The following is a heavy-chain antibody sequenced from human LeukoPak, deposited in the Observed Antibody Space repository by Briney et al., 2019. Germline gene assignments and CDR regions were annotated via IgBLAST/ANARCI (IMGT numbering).Heavy chain of an antibody. J-gene: IGHJ5*02. V-gene: IGHV3-9*01. D-gene: IGHD2-2*01. CDR2: ISWNSGSI. CDR3: ATEFAGYCSSTSCS. Sequence: GGSLRLSCAASGFTFDDYAMHWVRQAPGKGLEWVSGISWNSGSIGYADSVKGRFTISRDNAKNSLYLQMNSLRAEDTAVYYCATEFAGYCSSTSCSWGQGTLVTVSS. CDR1: GFTFDDYA.